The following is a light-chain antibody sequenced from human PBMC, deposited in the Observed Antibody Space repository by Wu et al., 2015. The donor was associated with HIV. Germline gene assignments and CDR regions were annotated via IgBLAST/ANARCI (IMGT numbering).Light chain of an antibody. CDR3: QQYGSSPYT. V-gene: IGKV3-20*01. CDR1: QSVNSDY. J-gene: IGKJ2*01. Sequence: EILLTQSPGTLSLSPGERATLSCRASQSVNSDYLAWYQQKHGQAPRLLIYGASSRATGIPDRFSGSGSGTDFTLTISRLEPEDFAVYYCQQYGSSPYTFGQGTKLEI. CDR2: GAS.